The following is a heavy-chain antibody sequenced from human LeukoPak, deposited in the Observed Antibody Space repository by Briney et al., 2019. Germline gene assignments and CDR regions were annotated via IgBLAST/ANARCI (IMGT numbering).Heavy chain of an antibody. CDR3: ARASRAIVTGVDY. CDR1: GFTFSSYN. CDR2: ISSSSSYI. D-gene: IGHD1-26*01. V-gene: IGHV3-21*01. J-gene: IGHJ4*02. Sequence: PGGSLRLSCAASGFTFSSYNMKWVRQAPGKGLEWVSSISSSSSYIYYADSVKGRFTISRDNAKNSLYLQMNSLRAEDAAVYYCARASRAIVTGVDYWGQGTLVTVSS.